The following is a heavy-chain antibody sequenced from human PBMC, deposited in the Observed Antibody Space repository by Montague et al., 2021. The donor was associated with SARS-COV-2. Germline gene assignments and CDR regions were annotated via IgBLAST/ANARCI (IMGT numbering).Heavy chain of an antibody. CDR2: IYYSGST. CDR1: GGSISSYY. D-gene: IGHD3-22*01. Sequence: SETLSLTCTVSGGSISSYYWSWIRQPPGKGLEWIGYIYYSGSTNYNPSLKSRVTILVDTSKNQFSLKLSSVTAADTAVYYCARHFYDSSGYYSEAYFDYWGQGALVTVSS. CDR3: ARHFYDSSGYYSEAYFDY. J-gene: IGHJ4*02. V-gene: IGHV4-59*08.